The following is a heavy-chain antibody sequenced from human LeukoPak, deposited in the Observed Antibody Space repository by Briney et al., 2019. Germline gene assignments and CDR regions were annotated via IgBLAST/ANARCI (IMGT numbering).Heavy chain of an antibody. V-gene: IGHV3-74*01. D-gene: IGHD5-18*01. Sequence: GGSLRLSCAASGFTFSTYWMHWARQVPGKGLVWVPRINSNGNTTPYADSVKGRFTISRDNAKNTLLLQMNSLRAEDTAVYYCARGGGNSYAPVDYWGQGTLVTVSS. J-gene: IGHJ4*02. CDR2: INSNGNTT. CDR1: GFTFSTYW. CDR3: ARGGGNSYAPVDY.